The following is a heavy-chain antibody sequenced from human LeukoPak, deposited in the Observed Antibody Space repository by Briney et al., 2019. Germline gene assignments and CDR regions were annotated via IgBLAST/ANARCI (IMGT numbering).Heavy chain of an antibody. J-gene: IGHJ3*02. CDR1: GFTFSSYW. CDR2: IKQDGSEK. Sequence: GGSLRLSCSASGFTFSSYWMTWVRQAPGKGLEWVANIKQDGSEKHCEDSVKGRFTISRDNAKNSLYLQMNSLRAEDTAVYYRARVISAYCSGGSCWGAFDIWGQGTMVTASS. CDR3: ARVISAYCSGGSCWGAFDI. V-gene: IGHV3-7*03. D-gene: IGHD2-15*01.